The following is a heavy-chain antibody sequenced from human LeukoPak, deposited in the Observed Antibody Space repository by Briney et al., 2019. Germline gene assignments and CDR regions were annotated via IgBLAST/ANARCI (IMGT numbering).Heavy chain of an antibody. J-gene: IGHJ4*02. CDR3: ASCSGGSCYVSSLLDY. CDR1: GGTFSSYA. Sequence: GASVKVSCKASGGTFSSYAISWVRQAPGQGLEWMGGIIPIFGTANYAQKFQGRVTITADESTSTAYMELSSLRSEDTAVYYCASCSGGSCYVSSLLDYWGQGTLVTVSS. CDR2: IIPIFGTA. V-gene: IGHV1-69*13. D-gene: IGHD2-15*01.